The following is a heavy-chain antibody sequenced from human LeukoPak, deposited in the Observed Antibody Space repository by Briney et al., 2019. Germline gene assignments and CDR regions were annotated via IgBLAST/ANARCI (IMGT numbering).Heavy chain of an antibody. CDR3: ARAYCGGDCYSGYFQH. J-gene: IGHJ1*01. CDR2: IIPIFGIA. Sequence: ASVKVSCKASGGTFSSYAISWVRQALGQGLEWMGRIIPIFGIANYAQKFQGRVTITADESTSTAYMELSSLRSEDTAVYYCARAYCGGDCYSGYFQHWGQGTLVTVSS. CDR1: GGTFSSYA. V-gene: IGHV1-69*13. D-gene: IGHD2-21*02.